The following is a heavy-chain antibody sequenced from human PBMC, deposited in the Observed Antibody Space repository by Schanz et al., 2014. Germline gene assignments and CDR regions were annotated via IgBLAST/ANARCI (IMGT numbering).Heavy chain of an antibody. J-gene: IGHJ3*01. Sequence: QVQLVESGGGVVQPGRSLRLSCAGSGFSFSDYGMHWVRQGPGRGLEWGAVISYHGSERYDADSVKGRFTISRDNSKNIMCLQMNSLKAEDTAVYYCARDGGFDSINAFDFWGQGTMVTVSS. CDR2: ISYHGSER. D-gene: IGHD3-10*01. CDR1: GFSFSDYG. V-gene: IGHV3-30*03. CDR3: ARDGGFDSINAFDF.